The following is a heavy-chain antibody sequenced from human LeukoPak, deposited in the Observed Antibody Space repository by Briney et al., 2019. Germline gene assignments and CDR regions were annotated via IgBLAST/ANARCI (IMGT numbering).Heavy chain of an antibody. CDR3: ARAEGHYGPYYFDY. J-gene: IGHJ4*02. CDR1: GGTFSSYA. Sequence: SVKVSCKSSGGTFSSYAISWVRQAPGQGLEWMGRTIPILDIANYAQKFQGRVTITADKSTSTAYMELSSLRSEDTAVYYCARAEGHYGPYYFDYWGQGTLVTVSS. CDR2: TIPILDIA. D-gene: IGHD4-17*01. V-gene: IGHV1-69*04.